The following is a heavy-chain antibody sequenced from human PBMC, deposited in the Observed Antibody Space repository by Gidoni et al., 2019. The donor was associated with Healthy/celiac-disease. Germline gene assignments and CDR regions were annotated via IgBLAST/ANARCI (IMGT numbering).Heavy chain of an antibody. J-gene: IGHJ6*02. CDR3: ARVRYGSGNYYGMDV. V-gene: IGHV1-18*01. D-gene: IGHD3-10*01. Sequence: QVQLVQSGAEVKKPGASVKVSCKPSGYTFTSYVISWVRQAPGQGLEWMGWISAYNGNTNYAQKIQGRVTMTTDTSTSTAYMELRSLRSDDTAVYYCARVRYGSGNYYGMDVWGQGTTVTVSS. CDR2: ISAYNGNT. CDR1: GYTFTSYV.